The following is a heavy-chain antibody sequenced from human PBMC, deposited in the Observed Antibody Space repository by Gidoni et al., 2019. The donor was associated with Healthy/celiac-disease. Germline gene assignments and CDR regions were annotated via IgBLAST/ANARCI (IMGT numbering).Heavy chain of an antibody. CDR1: GFTFSSYA. V-gene: IGHV3-23*01. Sequence: EVHLLQSGGGVVHPGVSLRLSCAASGFTFSSYAMSWVRQAPGKGLEWVSAISGSGGSTYYANSVKGRFTISRDNSKNTLYLQMNSLRAEDTAVYYCAKVALRWELVYWGQGTLVTVSS. CDR2: ISGSGGST. CDR3: AKVALRWELVY. J-gene: IGHJ4*02. D-gene: IGHD1-26*01.